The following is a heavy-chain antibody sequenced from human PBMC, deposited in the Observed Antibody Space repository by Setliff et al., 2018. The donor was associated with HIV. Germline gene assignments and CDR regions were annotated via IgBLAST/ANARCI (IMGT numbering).Heavy chain of an antibody. CDR2: IYYSGNT. CDR3: ARLRIPVAGYNWFDP. V-gene: IGHV4-39*01. Sequence: SETLSLTCNVSDGSISSSSYYWAWIRQPPGKGLEWIGTIYYSGNTYYRPSLKSRVTVSIDPSKNQFSLKLSSVTAADTAVYYCARLRIPVAGYNWFDPWGQGTPVTVSS. J-gene: IGHJ5*02. D-gene: IGHD6-19*01. CDR1: DGSISSSSYY.